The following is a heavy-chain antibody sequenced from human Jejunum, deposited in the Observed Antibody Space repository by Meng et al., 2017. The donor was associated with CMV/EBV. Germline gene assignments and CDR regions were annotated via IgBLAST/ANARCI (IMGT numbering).Heavy chain of an antibody. CDR3: ARDRYCTNGVCYTHFDS. D-gene: IGHD2-8*01. V-gene: IGHV3-11*06. CDR2: VSSVSSDT. J-gene: IGHJ4*02. CDR1: GFTFDDYY. Sequence: QVHLVASGGGLVKPGGPLRLSCAASGFTFDDYYMNWIRQAPGKGLEWVSSVSSVSSDTNYADSVKGRFTISRDNAKNSLYLQMNSLRAEDTAVYYCARDRYCTNGVCYTHFDSWGQGTLVTVSS.